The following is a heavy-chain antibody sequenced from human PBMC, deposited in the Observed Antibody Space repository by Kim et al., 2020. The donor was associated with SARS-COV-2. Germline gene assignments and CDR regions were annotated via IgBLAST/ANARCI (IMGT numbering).Heavy chain of an antibody. CDR2: ISSNGGST. CDR1: GFTFSSYA. D-gene: IGHD2-2*02. Sequence: GGSLRLSCAASGFTFSSYAMHWVRQAPGKGLEYVSAISSNGGSTYYANSVKGRFTISRDNSKNTLYLQMGSLRAEDMAVYYCASSNCSSTSCYKGGSFDPWGQGTLVTVSS. V-gene: IGHV3-64*01. CDR3: ASSNCSSTSCYKGGSFDP. J-gene: IGHJ5*02.